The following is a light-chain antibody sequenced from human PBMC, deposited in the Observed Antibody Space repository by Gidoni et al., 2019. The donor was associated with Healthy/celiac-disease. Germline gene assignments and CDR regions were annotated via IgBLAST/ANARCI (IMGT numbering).Light chain of an antibody. CDR2: LGS. CDR3: MQALQPPWT. Sequence: DIVMTQSPLSLPVTPGEPASISCRSSQSLLHSNGYNYLDWYLQKPGQSPQLLIYLGSNRASGVPDRFSGSGSGTDFTLKISRLEAEDVGVYYCMQALQPPWTFGQXTKVEIK. CDR1: QSLLHSNGYNY. V-gene: IGKV2-28*01. J-gene: IGKJ1*01.